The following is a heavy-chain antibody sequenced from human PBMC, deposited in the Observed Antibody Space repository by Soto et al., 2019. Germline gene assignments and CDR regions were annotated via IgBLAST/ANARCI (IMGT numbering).Heavy chain of an antibody. Sequence: QVQLVQSGAEVKKPGASVKVSCKASGYTFTSYGISWVRQAPGQGREWMGWISAYNGNTNYAQKLQGRVTMTTDTSTSRAYMELRSLRSDDTAGYYCAGDYPKIGYYGSGSYYYRGYFDYWGQGTLVTVSS. J-gene: IGHJ4*02. CDR3: AGDYPKIGYYGSGSYYYRGYFDY. V-gene: IGHV1-18*01. D-gene: IGHD3-10*01. CDR1: GYTFTSYG. CDR2: ISAYNGNT.